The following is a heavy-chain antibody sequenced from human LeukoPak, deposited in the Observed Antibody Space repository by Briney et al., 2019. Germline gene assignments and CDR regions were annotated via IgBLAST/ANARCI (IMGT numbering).Heavy chain of an antibody. Sequence: KPSETLSLTCTLSSGSISSYYWSWIRQPPGKGLEWIGYIYYSGSTNYNPSLKSRVTISVDTSKNQFSLKLSSVTAADTAVYYCARELNDAFDIWGQGTMVTVS. V-gene: IGHV4-59*01. CDR2: IYYSGST. CDR3: ARELNDAFDI. CDR1: SGSISSYY. J-gene: IGHJ3*02.